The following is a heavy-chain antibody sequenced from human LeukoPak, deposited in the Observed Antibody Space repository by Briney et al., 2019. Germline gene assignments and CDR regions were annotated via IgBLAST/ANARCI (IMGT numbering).Heavy chain of an antibody. CDR1: GFTFSSYG. J-gene: IGHJ4*01. CDR2: IRYDGSNK. V-gene: IGHV3-30*02. D-gene: IGHD3-22*01. CDR3: AKEWYDSSGYLGY. Sequence: GGSLRLSCAASGFTFSSYGMHWVRQAPGKGLEWVAFIRYDGSNKYYADSVKGRFTISRDNSKNTLYLQMNSLRAEDTAVYYCAKEWYDSSGYLGYWGQEPWSPSPQ.